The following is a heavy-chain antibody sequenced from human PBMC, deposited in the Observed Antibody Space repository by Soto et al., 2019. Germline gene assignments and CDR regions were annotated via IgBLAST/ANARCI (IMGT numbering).Heavy chain of an antibody. Sequence: PGGALRLSCAASGFIFSSYTMHWVRQAPGKGLEWVGVITYDGSNQYYADSVKGRFTISRDNSMNMLFLQMNSLRPDDTAVYYCARAPSGSYPEFDYWGQGTLVTVSS. CDR2: ITYDGSNQ. J-gene: IGHJ4*02. CDR1: GFIFSSYT. D-gene: IGHD1-26*01. V-gene: IGHV3-30-3*01. CDR3: ARAPSGSYPEFDY.